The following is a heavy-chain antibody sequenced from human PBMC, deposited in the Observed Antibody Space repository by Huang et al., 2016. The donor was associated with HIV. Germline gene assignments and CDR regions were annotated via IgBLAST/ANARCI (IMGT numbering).Heavy chain of an antibody. Sequence: QVQLVQSGSELRKPGASVKVSCKASGYTFTTYSLIWVRQAPGQGPEWRGWINTKTGKPTYAQGFTGRFVFSLDTTVSTAYLQISSLKTDDTAKYFCARYRLTGTFLDSWGQGTQVTVSS. CDR2: INTKTGKP. J-gene: IGHJ4*02. V-gene: IGHV7-4-1*02. CDR3: ARYRLTGTFLDS. CDR1: GYTFTTYS. D-gene: IGHD3-9*01.